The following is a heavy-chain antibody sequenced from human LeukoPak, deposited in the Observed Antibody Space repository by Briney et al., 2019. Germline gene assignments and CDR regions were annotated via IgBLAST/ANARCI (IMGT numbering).Heavy chain of an antibody. V-gene: IGHV3-23*01. J-gene: IGHJ4*02. CDR3: AKFMGGGGSFDY. Sequence: PGGSLRLSCVASGFTFSTHAMGWVRLAPGKGLEWVSSISISGDITFYADSVKGRFSISRDNFKNTLYLQMNSLRAEDTAVYYCAKFMGGGGSFDYWGQGTRVTVSS. D-gene: IGHD3-16*01. CDR2: ISISGDIT. CDR1: GFTFSTHA.